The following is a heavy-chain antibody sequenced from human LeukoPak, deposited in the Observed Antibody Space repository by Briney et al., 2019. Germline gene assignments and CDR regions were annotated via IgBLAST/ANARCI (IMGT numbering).Heavy chain of an antibody. D-gene: IGHD6-19*01. CDR2: ISNSGGST. CDR1: GFTFSSYG. J-gene: IGHJ4*02. CDR3: AKDHLYSSGWYLLGY. V-gene: IGHV3-23*01. Sequence: PGGSLRLSCAASGFTFSSYGMSWVRQAPGKGLEWVSSISNSGGSTYHADSVKGRFTISRDNSKNTLYLQMNSLRAEDTAVYYCAKDHLYSSGWYLLGYWGQGTLVTVSS.